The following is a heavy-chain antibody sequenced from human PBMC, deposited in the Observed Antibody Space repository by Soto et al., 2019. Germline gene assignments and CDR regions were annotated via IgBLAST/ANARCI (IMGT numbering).Heavy chain of an antibody. J-gene: IGHJ4*02. CDR2: ISWNSGSI. D-gene: IGHD5-18*01. V-gene: IGHV3-9*01. CDR3: AKATGHYSYGPTYFDD. CDR1: GFTFDDYA. Sequence: PGGSLRLSSAASGFTFDDYAMHWVRQAPGKGLEWVSGISWNSGSIGYADSVKGRFTISRDNAKNSLYLQMNSLRAEDTALYYWAKATGHYSYGPTYFDDWGQGTLVTVSS.